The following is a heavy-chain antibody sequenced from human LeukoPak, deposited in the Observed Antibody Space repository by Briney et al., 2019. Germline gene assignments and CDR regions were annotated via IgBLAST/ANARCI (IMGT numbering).Heavy chain of an antibody. CDR2: IKGDGSST. D-gene: IGHD2-21*01. Sequence: PGGFLRLSCAASGFTFSSYAMSWVRQAPGKGLVWVSRIKGDGSSTTYADSVKGRFTSSRDNAKNTLYLQMNSLTAEDTAVYYCARGAYCGGDCPLPNSLYWGRGTLVTVSS. J-gene: IGHJ4*02. CDR3: ARGAYCGGDCPLPNSLY. CDR1: GFTFSSYA. V-gene: IGHV3-74*01.